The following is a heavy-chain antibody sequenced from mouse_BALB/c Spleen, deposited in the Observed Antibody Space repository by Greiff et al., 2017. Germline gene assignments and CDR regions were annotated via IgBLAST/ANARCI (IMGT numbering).Heavy chain of an antibody. Sequence: EVKLMESGGGLVQPGGSRKLSCAASGFTFSSFGMHWVRQAPEKGLEWVAYISSGSSTIYYADTVKGRFTISRDNPKNTLFLQMTSLRSEDTAMYYCARGDYDYDWFAYWGQGTLVTVSA. D-gene: IGHD2-4*01. CDR2: ISSGSSTI. V-gene: IGHV5-17*02. J-gene: IGHJ3*01. CDR3: ARGDYDYDWFAY. CDR1: GFTFSSFG.